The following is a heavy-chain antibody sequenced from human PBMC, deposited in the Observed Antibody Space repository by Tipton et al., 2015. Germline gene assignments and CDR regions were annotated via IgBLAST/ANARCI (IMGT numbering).Heavy chain of an antibody. V-gene: IGHV1-18*01. D-gene: IGHD4-23*01. J-gene: IGHJ4*02. CDR2: INTYNGNT. CDR1: GYTFTSFG. Sequence: QLVQSGAEVKKPGASVKVSCKASGYTFTSFGISWARQAPGQGLEWMGWINTYNGNTNSAQKFQGRVTMTTDTSTTTVYMELWSLRSDDTAVYYCVRDNYGGNSGFFDYWGQGTLVTVSS. CDR3: VRDNYGGNSGFFDY.